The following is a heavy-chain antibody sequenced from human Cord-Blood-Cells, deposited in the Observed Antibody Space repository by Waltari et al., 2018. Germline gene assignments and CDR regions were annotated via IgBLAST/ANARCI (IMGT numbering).Heavy chain of an antibody. CDR2: ISYDGSNK. J-gene: IGHJ4*02. CDR1: GFTFSSYG. V-gene: IGHV3-30*18. Sequence: QVQLVESGGGVVQPGRSLRLSCAASGFTFSSYGMHWVRQAPGKGLEWVAVISYDGSNKYYADSVKGRFTISRDNSKNTLYLQMNSLRAEDTAVYYCAKDGGQQLVDYWGQGTLVTVSS. D-gene: IGHD6-13*01. CDR3: AKDGGQQLVDY.